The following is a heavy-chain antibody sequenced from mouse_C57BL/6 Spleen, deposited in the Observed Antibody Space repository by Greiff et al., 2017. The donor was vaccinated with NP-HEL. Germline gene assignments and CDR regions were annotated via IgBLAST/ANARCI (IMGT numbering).Heavy chain of an antibody. CDR2: ISSGGSYT. J-gene: IGHJ2*01. Sequence: EVHLVESGGDLVKPGGSLKLSCAASGFTFSSYGMSWVRQTPDKRLEWVATISSGGSYTYYPDSVKGRFTISRDNAKNTLYLQMSSLKSEDTAMYYCARQRDGSSSFDYWGQGTTLTVSS. CDR3: ARQRDGSSSFDY. CDR1: GFTFSSYG. V-gene: IGHV5-6*01. D-gene: IGHD1-1*01.